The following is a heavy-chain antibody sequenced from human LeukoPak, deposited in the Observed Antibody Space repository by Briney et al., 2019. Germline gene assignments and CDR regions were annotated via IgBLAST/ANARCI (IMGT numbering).Heavy chain of an antibody. CDR3: ARVTPRGYSYGDFDY. J-gene: IGHJ4*02. CDR2: INHSGST. CDR1: GGSFSGYY. Sequence: PSETLSLTCAVYGGSFSGYYWSWIRQPPGKGLEWIGEINHSGSTNYNPSLKSRVTISVDTSKNQFSLKLSSVTAADTAVYYCARVTPRGYSYGDFDYWGQGTLVTVFS. D-gene: IGHD5-18*01. V-gene: IGHV4-34*01.